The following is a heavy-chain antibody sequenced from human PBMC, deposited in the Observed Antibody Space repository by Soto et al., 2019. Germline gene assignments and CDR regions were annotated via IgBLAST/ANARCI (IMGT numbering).Heavy chain of an antibody. CDR1: GFLISDNYF. V-gene: IGHV4-38-2*02. Sequence: SETLSLTCTVSGFLISDNYFWVWIRQPPGKGLAWLWSVYHNGDTRYNPSLKSPVTISVDTAKNQFTLRVTSVTAADTAVYFCAKDSSGFDPWSQGTLVTVSS. D-gene: IGHD6-25*01. J-gene: IGHJ5*02. CDR2: VYHNGDT. CDR3: AKDSSGFDP.